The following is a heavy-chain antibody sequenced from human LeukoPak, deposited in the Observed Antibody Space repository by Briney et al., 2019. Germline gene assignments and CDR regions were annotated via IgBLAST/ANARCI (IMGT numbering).Heavy chain of an antibody. Sequence: GSLRLSCSASGFTFSSYAMHWVRQAPGKGLEYVSAVSSNGGSTYYADSVKGRFTISRDNSKNTLHLQMSSLRAEDTAVYYCVKDRILAAAGYYFDYWGQGTLVTVSS. J-gene: IGHJ4*02. CDR2: VSSNGGST. CDR1: GFTFSSYA. V-gene: IGHV3-64D*06. CDR3: VKDRILAAAGYYFDY. D-gene: IGHD6-13*01.